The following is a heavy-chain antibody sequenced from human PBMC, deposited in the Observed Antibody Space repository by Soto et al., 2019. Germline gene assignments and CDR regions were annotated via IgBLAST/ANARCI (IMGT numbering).Heavy chain of an antibody. CDR3: NGYGY. Sequence: EVQVVESGGGLIQPGGSLRLSCAVSGFTVTINYMSWVRQAPGKGLEWVSVIYSGGSTYYADSVKGRFTISRDTSKNLVYLQMNSLRGADPAVYYCNGYGYWGQGTLVTVSS. J-gene: IGHJ4*02. V-gene: IGHV3-53*01. CDR2: IYSGGST. CDR1: GFTVTINY. D-gene: IGHD5-12*01.